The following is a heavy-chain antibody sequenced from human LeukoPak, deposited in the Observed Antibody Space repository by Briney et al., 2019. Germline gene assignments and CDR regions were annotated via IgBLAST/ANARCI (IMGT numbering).Heavy chain of an antibody. V-gene: IGHV4-59*02. J-gene: IGHJ4*02. D-gene: IGHD2-15*01. CDR2: VYYSGST. CDR1: GGSVSGYY. Sequence: SETLSLTCVVSGGSVSGYYWGWLRQPPGRGLEWIGYVYYSGSTNYNPSFKSRITISVDTSRNQFSLQLSSVTAADTAVYYCARIHRYCSGVACYVLDNWGQGTLVAVSS. CDR3: ARIHRYCSGVACYVLDN.